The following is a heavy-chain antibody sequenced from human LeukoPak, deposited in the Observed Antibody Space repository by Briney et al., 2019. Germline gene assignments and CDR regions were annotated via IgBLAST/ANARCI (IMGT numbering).Heavy chain of an antibody. V-gene: IGHV5-51*01. CDR2: IYPGDSDT. J-gene: IGHJ5*02. CDR1: GYSFTSYW. CDR3: ARHPNNWFDH. Sequence: GGSLQISCKGSGYSFTSYWIGWVRQMPGKGLEWMGIIYPGDSDTRYSPSFQGQVTISADKSISTAYRQWSSLKASDTAMYYCARHPNNWFDHWGQGTLVTVSS.